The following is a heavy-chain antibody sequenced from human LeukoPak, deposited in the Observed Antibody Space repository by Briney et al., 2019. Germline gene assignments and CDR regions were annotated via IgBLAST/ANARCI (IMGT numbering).Heavy chain of an antibody. V-gene: IGHV4-4*07. CDR2: IYTSGST. J-gene: IGHJ6*02. Sequence: SETLSLTCTVSGGSISSYYWNSIRQPAGKGLEWIGRIYTSGSTNYNPSLKSRVTMSVDTSKNQFSLKLSSVTAADTAVYYCARDPPSVAPDYYGMDVWGQGTTVTVSS. CDR1: GGSISSYY. D-gene: IGHD5-12*01. CDR3: ARDPPSVAPDYYGMDV.